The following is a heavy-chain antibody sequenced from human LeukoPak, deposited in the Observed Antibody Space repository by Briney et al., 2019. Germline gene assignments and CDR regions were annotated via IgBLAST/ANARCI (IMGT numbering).Heavy chain of an antibody. CDR3: ARAQQWLVGAGAFDI. J-gene: IGHJ3*02. D-gene: IGHD6-19*01. V-gene: IGHV4-34*01. CDR1: GGSFSGYS. Sequence: SETLSLTCAVYGGSFSGYSWCWIRQPPGKGVEWIGEINDSGSTNYNPSPKSRVTISVATSKNQFSLKLSSVTAADTAVYYCARAQQWLVGAGAFDIWGQGTMVTVSS. CDR2: INDSGST.